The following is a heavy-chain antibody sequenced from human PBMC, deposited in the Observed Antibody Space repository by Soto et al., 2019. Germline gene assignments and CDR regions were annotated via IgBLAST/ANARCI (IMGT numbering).Heavy chain of an antibody. J-gene: IGHJ3*02. CDR2: INPNSGGT. CDR3: ARATIPGGSSSAQHVRAFDI. Sequence: ASVKVSCKASGYTFTGYYMHWVRQAPGQGLEWMGWINPNSGGTNYAQKFQGWVTMTRDTSISTAYMELSRLRSDDTAVYYCARATIPGGSSSAQHVRAFDIWGQGTMVTVSS. CDR1: GYTFTGYY. D-gene: IGHD6-6*01. V-gene: IGHV1-2*04.